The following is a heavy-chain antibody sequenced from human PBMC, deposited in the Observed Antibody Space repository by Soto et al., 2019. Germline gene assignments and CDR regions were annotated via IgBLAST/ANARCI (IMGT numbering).Heavy chain of an antibody. CDR3: AREYGIGGAAFDI. Sequence: GGSLRLSCAASGFIFSSYSMHWVRQAPGKGLEWVAVISYDGSNKYYADSVKGRFTISRDNSKNTLYLQMNSLRAEDTAVYYCAREYGIGGAAFDIRGQGTMVTVSS. D-gene: IGHD2-15*01. J-gene: IGHJ3*02. CDR1: GFIFSSYS. V-gene: IGHV3-30-3*01. CDR2: ISYDGSNK.